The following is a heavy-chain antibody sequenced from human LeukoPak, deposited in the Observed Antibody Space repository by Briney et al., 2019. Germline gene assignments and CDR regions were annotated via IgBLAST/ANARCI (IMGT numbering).Heavy chain of an antibody. CDR3: ASDEGNYFDY. V-gene: IGHV3-21*01. Sequence: VRSLRLSSAASGFTFSGYIMNCINYSQGKVLEWVASISRNSTYIHYAGSVKGKFTISRDNARNSLFLQMNSRRAEDRAIYYCASDEGNYFDYWGQGTLVIVSS. CDR2: ISRNSTYI. J-gene: IGHJ4*02. CDR1: GFTFSGYI.